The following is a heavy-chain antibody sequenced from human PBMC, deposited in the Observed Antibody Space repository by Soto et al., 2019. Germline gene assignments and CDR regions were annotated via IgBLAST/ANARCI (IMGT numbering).Heavy chain of an antibody. CDR1: GFTFNNYG. D-gene: IGHD6-13*01. J-gene: IGHJ6*02. Sequence: QVQLVESGGGVVQPGRSLRLSCAASGFTFNNYGMHWVRQAPGKGLEWLAVIWNDGSNSSYANSVKGRFTISRDNSKNTLYLQMSSLRAEDTAVYYCARRQIPPPTRGAANARGGMDVWGQGTTVTASS. CDR2: IWNDGSNS. CDR3: ARRQIPPPTRGAANARGGMDV. V-gene: IGHV3-33*01.